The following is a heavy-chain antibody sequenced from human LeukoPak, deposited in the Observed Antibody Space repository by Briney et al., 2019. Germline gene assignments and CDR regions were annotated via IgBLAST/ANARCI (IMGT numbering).Heavy chain of an antibody. Sequence: ASVKVSCKASGYTFTSYGISWVRQAPGQGLEWMGWISAYNGNTNYAQKLQGRVTMTTDTSTSTAYMELRSLRSDDTAVYYCARGSAQIAVAGGEDALDIWGQGTMVTVSS. D-gene: IGHD6-19*01. CDR3: ARGSAQIAVAGGEDALDI. CDR1: GYTFTSYG. V-gene: IGHV1-18*04. J-gene: IGHJ3*02. CDR2: ISAYNGNT.